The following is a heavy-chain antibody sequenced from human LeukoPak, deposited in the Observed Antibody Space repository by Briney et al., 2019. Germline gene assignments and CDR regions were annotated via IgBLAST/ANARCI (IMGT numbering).Heavy chain of an antibody. Sequence: SETLSLTCTVSGGSISSYYWSWIRQPPGKGLEWIGYIYYSGSTNYNPSLKSRVTISVDTSKNQFSLKLSSVTAADTAVYYCARSDIVATCYFDYWGQGTLVTVSS. CDR1: GGSISSYY. V-gene: IGHV4-59*12. CDR2: IYYSGST. D-gene: IGHD5-12*01. J-gene: IGHJ4*02. CDR3: ARSDIVATCYFDY.